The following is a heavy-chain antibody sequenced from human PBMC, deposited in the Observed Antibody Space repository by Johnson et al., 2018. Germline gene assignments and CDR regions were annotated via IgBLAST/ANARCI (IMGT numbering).Heavy chain of an antibody. D-gene: IGHD6-19*01. J-gene: IGHJ1*01. V-gene: IGHV3-9*01. CDR3: AKDLGRSGWNGVSYCRH. CDR2: ISWNSGSI. Sequence: EVQLVESGGGLVQPGRSLRLSCAASGFTFDDYAMHWVRQAPGKGLEWVSGISWNSGSIGYADSVKGRFTISRDNAKNSLYLQRNSLRAEDRALYYWAKDLGRSGWNGVSYCRHGGQGTRVTVSS. CDR1: GFTFDDYA.